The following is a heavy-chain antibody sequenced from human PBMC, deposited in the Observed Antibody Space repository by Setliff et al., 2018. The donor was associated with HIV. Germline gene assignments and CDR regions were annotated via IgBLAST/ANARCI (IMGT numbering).Heavy chain of an antibody. CDR2: IKQDGSEK. D-gene: IGHD3-10*01. V-gene: IGHV3-7*03. CDR1: GFTFSSFW. Sequence: PGGSLRLSCAASGFTFSSFWMSWVRQAPGKGLEWVANIKQDGSEKFYVDSVKGRFTISRDNAKNSLYLQMNSLRADDTAVYYCARVQSSRGGGWYFDLWGRGTQVTVSS. CDR3: ARVQSSRGGGWYFDL. J-gene: IGHJ2*01.